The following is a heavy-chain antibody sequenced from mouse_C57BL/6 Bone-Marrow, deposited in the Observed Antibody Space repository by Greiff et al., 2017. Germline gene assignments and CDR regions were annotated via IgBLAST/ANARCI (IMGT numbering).Heavy chain of an antibody. J-gene: IGHJ4*01. CDR1: GFTFSSYA. V-gene: IGHV5-4*03. D-gene: IGHD1-1*01. Sequence: EVKLMESGGGLVKPGGSLKLSCAASGFTFSSYAMSWVRQTPEKRLEWVATISDGGSYTYYPDNVKGRFTISRDNAKNNLYLQMSHLKSEDTAMYYCAIADLYGSSYGYAMDYWGQGTSVTVSS. CDR3: AIADLYGSSYGYAMDY. CDR2: ISDGGSYT.